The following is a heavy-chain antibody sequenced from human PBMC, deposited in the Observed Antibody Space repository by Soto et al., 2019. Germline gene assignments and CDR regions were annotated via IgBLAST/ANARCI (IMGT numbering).Heavy chain of an antibody. J-gene: IGHJ4*02. CDR3: GCRECGDVCYPVDY. D-gene: IGHD2-21*02. V-gene: IGHV3-30*03. CDR1: GFTFSSYG. Sequence: QVQLVESGGGVVQPGRSLRLSCAASGFTFSSYGMHWVRQAPGKGLEWVAVMSYDGSNKYYAESVKGRFTISRDNSKNTLYLQMTGLATEEPAVYYCGCRECGDVCYPVDYWGQGTLVTVSS. CDR2: MSYDGSNK.